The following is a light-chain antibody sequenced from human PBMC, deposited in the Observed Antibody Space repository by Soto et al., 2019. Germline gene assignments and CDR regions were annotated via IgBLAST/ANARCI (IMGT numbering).Light chain of an antibody. CDR1: QSISSW. CDR3: QQYNSSFYS. CDR2: DAS. J-gene: IGKJ2*03. V-gene: IGKV1-5*01. Sequence: DIQMTQSPSTLSASVGDRVTITCRASQSISSWLAWYQQKPGKAPKFLIYDASSLESGVPSRFSGSGSGTEFTLTISSLQPDDFATYYCQQYNSSFYSFGQGTKLEIK.